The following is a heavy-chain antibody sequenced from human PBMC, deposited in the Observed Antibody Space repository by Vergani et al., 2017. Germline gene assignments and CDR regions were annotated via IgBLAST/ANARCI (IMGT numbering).Heavy chain of an antibody. CDR3: ARDKGIAAAGPNDY. CDR1: GFTFSSYS. Sequence: EVQLVESGGGLVKPGGSLRLSCAASGFTFSSYSMNWVRQAPGKGLEWVSSISSSSSYIYYADSGKGRFTISRDNAKNSLYLQMNSLRAEDTAVYYCARDKGIAAAGPNDYWGQGTLVTVSS. J-gene: IGHJ4*02. CDR2: ISSSSSYI. V-gene: IGHV3-21*01. D-gene: IGHD6-13*01.